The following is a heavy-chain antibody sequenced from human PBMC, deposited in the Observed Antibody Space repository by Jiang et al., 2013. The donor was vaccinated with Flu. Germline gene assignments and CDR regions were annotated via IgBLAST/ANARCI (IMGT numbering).Heavy chain of an antibody. J-gene: IGHJ4*02. Sequence: YAASVKGRFTISRDDSKNTAYLQMNSLKTEDTAVYYCTFAVAGTNYWGQGTLVTVSS. D-gene: IGHD6-19*01. CDR3: TFAVAGTNY. V-gene: IGHV3-73*01.